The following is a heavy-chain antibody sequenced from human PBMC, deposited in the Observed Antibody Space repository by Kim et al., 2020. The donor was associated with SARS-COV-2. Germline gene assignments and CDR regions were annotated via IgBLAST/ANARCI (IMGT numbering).Heavy chain of an antibody. CDR3: ATQGAAGNNYFDY. D-gene: IGHD6-13*01. V-gene: IGHV1-3*01. J-gene: IGHJ4*02. Sequence: ASVKVSCKASGYTFTSYAMHWVRQAPGQRLEWMGWINAGNGNTKYSQKFQGRVTITRDTSASTAYMELSSLRSEDTAVYYCATQGAAGNNYFDYWGQGTLVTVSS. CDR2: INAGNGNT. CDR1: GYTFTSYA.